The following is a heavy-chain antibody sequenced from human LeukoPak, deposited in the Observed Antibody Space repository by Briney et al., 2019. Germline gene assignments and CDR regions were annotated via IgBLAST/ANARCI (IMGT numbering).Heavy chain of an antibody. CDR1: GGSFSGYY. CDR3: ARGPLTAYYFDY. Sequence: SETLSLTCAVYGGSFSGYYWSWIRQPPGKGLEWIGEINHSGSTNHNPSLKSRVTISVDTSKNQFSLKLSSVTAADTAVYYCARGPLTAYYFDYWGQGTLVTVSS. CDR2: INHSGST. J-gene: IGHJ4*02. D-gene: IGHD6-25*01. V-gene: IGHV4-34*01.